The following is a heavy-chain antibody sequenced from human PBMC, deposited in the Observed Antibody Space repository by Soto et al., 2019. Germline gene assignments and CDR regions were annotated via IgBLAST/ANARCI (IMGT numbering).Heavy chain of an antibody. V-gene: IGHV1-18*04. D-gene: IGHD6-6*01. Sequence: GASVKVSCKASGYTFTSYGISWVRQAPGQGLEWMGWISAYNGNTNYAQKLQGRVTTTTDTSTSTAYMELRSLRSDDTAVYYCARVSIAARPTPFDYWGQGTLVTVSS. CDR2: ISAYNGNT. J-gene: IGHJ4*02. CDR3: ARVSIAARPTPFDY. CDR1: GYTFTSYG.